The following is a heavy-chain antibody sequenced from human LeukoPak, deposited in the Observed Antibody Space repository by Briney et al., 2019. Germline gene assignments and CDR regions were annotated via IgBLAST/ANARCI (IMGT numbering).Heavy chain of an antibody. CDR3: ARRYGSGSSGTFDY. Sequence: SSETLSLTCTVSGGSISSYYWSWIRQPPGKGLEWIGYIYYSGSTNYNPSLKSRVTISVDTSKNQFSLKLSSVAAADTAVYYCARRYGSGSSGTFDYWGQGTLVTVSS. J-gene: IGHJ4*02. CDR2: IYYSGST. D-gene: IGHD3-10*01. V-gene: IGHV4-59*01. CDR1: GGSISSYY.